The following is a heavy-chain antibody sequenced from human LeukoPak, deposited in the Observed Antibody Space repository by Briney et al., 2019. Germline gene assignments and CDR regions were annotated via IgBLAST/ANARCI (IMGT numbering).Heavy chain of an antibody. CDR1: GYTFTVYY. CDR3: ARVRALGGSYHALDY. CDR2: INPNSGGT. V-gene: IGHV1-2*06. D-gene: IGHD1-26*01. Sequence: GASVKVSCKASGYTFTVYYMHWVRQAPGQGLEWMGRINPNSGGTNYAQKFQGRVTMTRDTSISTAYMELSRLRSDDTAVYYCARVRALGGSYHALDYWGQGTLVTVSS. J-gene: IGHJ4*02.